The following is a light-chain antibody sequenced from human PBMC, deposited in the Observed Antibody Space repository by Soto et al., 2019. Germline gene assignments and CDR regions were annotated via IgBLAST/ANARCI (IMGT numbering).Light chain of an antibody. J-gene: IGKJ1*01. V-gene: IGKV3-15*01. CDR1: QSVNSA. CDR3: QQYNNWPPT. Sequence: EIVMTQSPATLSVSPGGRATLSCRASQSVNSALAWYQQKPGQVPRLLIYGASTRATGIPARFSGSGSGTEFTLTISSLQSEDFAVYYCQQYNNWPPTFGQGTKVDIK. CDR2: GAS.